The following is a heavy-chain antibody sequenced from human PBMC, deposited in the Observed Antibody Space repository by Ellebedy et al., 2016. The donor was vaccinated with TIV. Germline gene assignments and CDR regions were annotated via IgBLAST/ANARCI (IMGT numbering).Heavy chain of an antibody. CDR2: IYYSGST. V-gene: IGHV4-31*03. Sequence: MPSETLSLTCTVSGGSISSGGYYWSWIRQHPGKGLEWIGYIYYSGSTYYNPSLKSRVTISVDTSKNQFSLKLSSVTAADTAVYYCARLRVTTYDFDYWGQGTLVTVSS. CDR1: GGSISSGGYY. CDR3: ARLRVTTYDFDY. J-gene: IGHJ4*02. D-gene: IGHD4-17*01.